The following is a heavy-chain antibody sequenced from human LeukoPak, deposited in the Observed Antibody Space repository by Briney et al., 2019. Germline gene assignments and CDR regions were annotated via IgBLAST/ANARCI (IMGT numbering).Heavy chain of an antibody. V-gene: IGHV3-66*01. J-gene: IGHJ4*02. Sequence: GGSLRLSCAASGFTFSSYAMSWVRQALGKGLEWVSVIYSGGSTYYADSVKGRFTISRDNSKNTLYLQMNSLRAVDTAVYYCARDSGAVAGMVDYWGQGTLVTVSS. CDR3: ARDSGAVAGMVDY. CDR1: GFTFSSYA. CDR2: IYSGGST. D-gene: IGHD6-19*01.